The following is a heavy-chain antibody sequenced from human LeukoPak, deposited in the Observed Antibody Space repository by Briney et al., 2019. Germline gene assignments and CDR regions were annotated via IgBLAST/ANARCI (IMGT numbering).Heavy chain of an antibody. J-gene: IGHJ4*02. Sequence: QSGRSLRLSCAASGFTFSSYAMSWVRQAPRKGMEWVSVISGSGGSTYYADSVTGRLTISRDNSKHTLYLQMNRLRAEDTSVYYCAKEKVHSCGWYAGVYDWGQGTLVTVSS. CDR3: AKEKVHSCGWYAGVYD. D-gene: IGHD6-19*01. V-gene: IGHV3-23*01. CDR2: ISGSGGST. CDR1: GFTFSSYA.